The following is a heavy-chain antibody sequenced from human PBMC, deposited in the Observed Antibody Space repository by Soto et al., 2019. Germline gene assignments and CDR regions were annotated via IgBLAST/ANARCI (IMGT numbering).Heavy chain of an antibody. J-gene: IGHJ5*02. Sequence: ASVKVSCKASGGTFSSYAISWVRQAPGQGLEWMGGIIPIFGTANYAQKFQGRVTITADESTSTAYMELSSLRSEDTAVYYCARGGPGFRRAVAGTRGWFDPWGQGTLVTVSS. CDR2: IIPIFGTA. D-gene: IGHD6-19*01. CDR3: ARGGPGFRRAVAGTRGWFDP. CDR1: GGTFSSYA. V-gene: IGHV1-69*13.